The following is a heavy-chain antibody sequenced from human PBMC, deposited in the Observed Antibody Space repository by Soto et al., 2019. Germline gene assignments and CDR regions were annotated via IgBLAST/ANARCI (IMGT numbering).Heavy chain of an antibody. CDR2: IIPILGIA. Sequence: QVQLVQSGAEVKKPGSSVKVSCKASGGTFSSYTISWVRQAPGQGLEWMGRIIPILGIANYAQKFQGRVTITADKSTSTAYMVLSSLRSEDSAGYYCARGYCSGGSCYLNDAFDIWGQGTMVTVSS. V-gene: IGHV1-69*02. CDR1: GGTFSSYT. D-gene: IGHD2-15*01. J-gene: IGHJ3*02. CDR3: ARGYCSGGSCYLNDAFDI.